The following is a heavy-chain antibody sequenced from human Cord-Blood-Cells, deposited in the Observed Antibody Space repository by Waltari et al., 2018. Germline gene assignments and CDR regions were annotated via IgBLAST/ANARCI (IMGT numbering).Heavy chain of an antibody. Sequence: QLQLQESGPGLVKPSETLSLTCTVSGGPISSSSSYWGWIRQPPGKGLEWIGSIYYSGSTYYNPSLKSRVTISVDTSKNQFSLKLSSVTAADTAVYYCARHRAGLWPTWGQGTLVTVSS. J-gene: IGHJ4*02. CDR1: GGPISSSSSY. CDR2: IYYSGST. CDR3: ARHRAGLWPT. V-gene: IGHV4-39*01. D-gene: IGHD5-18*01.